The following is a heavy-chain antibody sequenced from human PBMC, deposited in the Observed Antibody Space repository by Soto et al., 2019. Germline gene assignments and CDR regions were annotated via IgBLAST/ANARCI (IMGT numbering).Heavy chain of an antibody. CDR2: IYYSGST. CDR3: ALFWGYSYGLASDI. Sequence: PSETLSLTCTVSGGSISSYYWSWIRQPPGKGLEWIGYIYYSGSTNYNPSLKSRVTISVDTSKNQFSLKLSSVTAADTAVYYCALFWGYSYGLASDIWGQGTMVTVSS. V-gene: IGHV4-59*12. J-gene: IGHJ3*02. D-gene: IGHD5-18*01. CDR1: GGSISSYY.